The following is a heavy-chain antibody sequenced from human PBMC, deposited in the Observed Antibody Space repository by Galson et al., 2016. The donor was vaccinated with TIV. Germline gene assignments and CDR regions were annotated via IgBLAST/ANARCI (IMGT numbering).Heavy chain of an antibody. CDR2: IRYDGSSK. D-gene: IGHD5-24*01. J-gene: IGHJ6*03. Sequence: LRLSCATSGFTFSNFGMHWVRQAPGKGLEWVAFIRYDGSSKYFADSVQGRFTISRDNSKNTLYLQMNSLRAEDTAVFYCAKDGDDNSFVHLFYYYMDVWGKGTTVTVSS. CDR1: GFTFSNFG. CDR3: AKDGDDNSFVHLFYYYMDV. V-gene: IGHV3-30*02.